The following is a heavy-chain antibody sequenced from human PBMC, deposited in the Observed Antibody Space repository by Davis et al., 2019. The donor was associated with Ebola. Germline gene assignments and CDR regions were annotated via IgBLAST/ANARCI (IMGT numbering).Heavy chain of an antibody. D-gene: IGHD3-10*01. V-gene: IGHV1-18*01. J-gene: IGHJ4*02. CDR3: ARDAGSYFNY. CDR1: GYTFTSYG. CDR2: ISAYNGNT. Sequence: AASVKVSCKASGYTFTSYGITWVRQAPGQGLEWMGWISAYNGNTNYAQKLQGRVTMTTDTFTSTVYMELSSLRSEDTAVYYCARDAGSYFNYWGQGTLVTVSS.